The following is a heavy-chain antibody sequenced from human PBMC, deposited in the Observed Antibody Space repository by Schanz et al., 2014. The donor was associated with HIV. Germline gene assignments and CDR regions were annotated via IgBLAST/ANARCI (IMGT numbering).Heavy chain of an antibody. CDR1: GGSVRTNY. CDR3: ARTRVVPAVTGFDFWFVP. V-gene: IGHV4-34*11. J-gene: IGHJ5*02. D-gene: IGHD2-2*01. Sequence: QVQLQQWGAGLLKPSETLSLSCAVYGGSVRTNYYSWIRQPPGKGLEWIGYISNLGSPKYNPSLKSRIPLSADTSKNHVALNLRSVTAADTAVYYCARTRVVPAVTGFDFWFVPWGQGTLVTVSS. CDR2: ISNLGSP.